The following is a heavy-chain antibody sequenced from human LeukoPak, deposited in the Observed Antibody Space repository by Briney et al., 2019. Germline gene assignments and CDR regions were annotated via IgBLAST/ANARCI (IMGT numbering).Heavy chain of an antibody. D-gene: IGHD2-2*01. J-gene: IGHJ4*02. CDR3: ARNPAKVVPAVY. V-gene: IGHV3-7*01. CDR2: IDQDGSAT. CDR1: GFTFSNYW. Sequence: GGSLRLSCAASGFTFSNYWMSWVRQAPGKGLERVANIDQDGSATYYVDSVKGRFTISRDNAKSSLYLQMSSLRAEDTAVYYCARNPAKVVPAVYWGQGTLVTVSS.